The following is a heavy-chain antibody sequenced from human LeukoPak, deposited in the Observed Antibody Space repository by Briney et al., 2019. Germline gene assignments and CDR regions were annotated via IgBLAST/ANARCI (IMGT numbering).Heavy chain of an antibody. Sequence: ASVKVSCKASGSTFTAYYIHWVRQAPGQGLEWMGRINPNSGGTDYAQNFRGRVTLTRDTSVSTAYMDLTRLRSDDTAVYYCASDHAGSVNPFDPWGQGTLVTVSS. D-gene: IGHD2-2*01. CDR1: GSTFTAYY. V-gene: IGHV1-2*06. J-gene: IGHJ5*02. CDR2: INPNSGGT. CDR3: ASDHAGSVNPFDP.